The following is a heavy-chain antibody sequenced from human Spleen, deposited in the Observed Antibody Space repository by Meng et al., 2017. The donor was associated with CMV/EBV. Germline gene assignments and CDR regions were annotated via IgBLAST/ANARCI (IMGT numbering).Heavy chain of an antibody. CDR2: IYPGDSDT. Sequence: GGSLRLSCKGSGYSFTSYWIGWVRQMPGKGLEWMGIIYPGDSDTRYSPSFQGQVTISADKSISTAYLQWSSLKASDTAMYYCARHVPYYYDSSGPKSLFDIWGQGTMVTVSS. D-gene: IGHD3-22*01. J-gene: IGHJ3*02. CDR3: ARHVPYYYDSSGPKSLFDI. V-gene: IGHV5-51*01. CDR1: GYSFTSYW.